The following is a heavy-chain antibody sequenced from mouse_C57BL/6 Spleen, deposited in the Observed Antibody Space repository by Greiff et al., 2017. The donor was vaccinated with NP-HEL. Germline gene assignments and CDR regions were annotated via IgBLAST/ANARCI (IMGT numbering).Heavy chain of an antibody. CDR1: GYAFSSSW. V-gene: IGHV1-82*01. D-gene: IGHD4-1*01. J-gene: IGHJ4*01. Sequence: QVQLQQSGPELVKPGASVKISCKASGYAFSSSWMNWVKQRPGKGLEWIGRIYPGDGDTNYIGKFKGKATLTADKSSSTAYMQLSSLTSEDSAVYFCARDKPSNWDVGYAMDYWGQGTSVTVSS. CDR2: IYPGDGDT. CDR3: ARDKPSNWDVGYAMDY.